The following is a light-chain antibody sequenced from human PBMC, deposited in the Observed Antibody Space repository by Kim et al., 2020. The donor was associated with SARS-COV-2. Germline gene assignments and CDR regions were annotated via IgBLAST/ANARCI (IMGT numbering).Light chain of an antibody. V-gene: IGLV1-44*01. J-gene: IGLJ1*01. CDR3: AAWDDSLNGYV. Sequence: QSVLTQPPSASGTPGQRVTISCSGSSSNIGSNTVDWYQQLPGTAPKLLIYSNTQRPSGVPDRFSGSKSGTSASLAISGLQSEDEADYSCAAWDDSLNGYVFGTGTKVTVL. CDR1: SSNIGSNT. CDR2: SNT.